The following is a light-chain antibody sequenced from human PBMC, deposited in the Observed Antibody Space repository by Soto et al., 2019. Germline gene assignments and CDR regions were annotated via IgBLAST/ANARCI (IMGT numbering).Light chain of an antibody. Sequence: SSELTQPPSVSVSPGQTASITCSGDKLGDKYACWYQQKPGQSPVLVIYQDTKRPSGIPERFSGSNSGNTATLTISGTQALDEDDYYCQARDSSIVVFGGGTKLTVL. CDR1: KLGDKY. CDR2: QDT. CDR3: QARDSSIVV. J-gene: IGLJ2*01. V-gene: IGLV3-1*01.